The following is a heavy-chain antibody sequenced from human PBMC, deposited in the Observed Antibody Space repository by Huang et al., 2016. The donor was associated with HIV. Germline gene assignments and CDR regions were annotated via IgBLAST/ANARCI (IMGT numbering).Heavy chain of an antibody. J-gene: IGHJ4*02. V-gene: IGHV1-18*01. D-gene: IGHD3-16*01. Sequence: QVKLVQSGAEVKKPGASVKVSCKTSGYTFSGYAITWVRQAPGQGLEWLGWVSPYDGDTNYVQNLQCRVTMTTDMSTTTAYMELRSLTSDDTAIYYCARKFGRDFDYWGQGTLVTVSS. CDR3: ARKFGRDFDY. CDR2: VSPYDGDT. CDR1: GYTFSGYA.